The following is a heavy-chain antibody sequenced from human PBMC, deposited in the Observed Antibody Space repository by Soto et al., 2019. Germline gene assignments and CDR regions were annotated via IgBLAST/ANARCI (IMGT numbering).Heavy chain of an antibody. J-gene: IGHJ4*02. Sequence: EVQLVESGGGLVQPGGSLRLSCAASGFSVSSNYMSWVRQAPGKGLEWVSVVYSGGSAYYADSVKGRFSSSKDNSKNSLYLQMNNLRVEDMAVYYCTRDSHKGYWGQGTLVTVAS. CDR3: TRDSHKGY. CDR2: VYSGGSA. CDR1: GFSVSSNY. V-gene: IGHV3-66*01.